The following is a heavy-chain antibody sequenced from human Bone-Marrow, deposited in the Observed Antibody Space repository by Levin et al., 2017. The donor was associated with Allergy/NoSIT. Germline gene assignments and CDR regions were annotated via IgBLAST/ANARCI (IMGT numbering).Heavy chain of an antibody. D-gene: IGHD6-19*01. Sequence: GESLKISCAASGFTFSSYAMHWVRQAPGKGLEWVAVISYDGSNKYYADSVKGRFAISRDNSKNTLYLQMKSLRAEDTGVYYCASSGYSSAWYDRNWFDPWGQGTLVTVSS. V-gene: IGHV3-30*09. J-gene: IGHJ5*02. CDR3: ASSGYSSAWYDRNWFDP. CDR2: ISYDGSNK. CDR1: GFTFSSYA.